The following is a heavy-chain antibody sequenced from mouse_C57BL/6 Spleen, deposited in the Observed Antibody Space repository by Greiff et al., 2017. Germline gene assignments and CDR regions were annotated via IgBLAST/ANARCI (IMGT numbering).Heavy chain of an antibody. J-gene: IGHJ3*01. V-gene: IGHV1-39*01. CDR1: GYSFTDSN. Sequence: EVQLQQSGPELVKPGASVKISCTASGYSFTDSNMYWVKQSHGKSLEWIGVINPNYGTTSYNQKFKGKATLTVDKSSSTAYLQLNSLTSEDSAVDYCASSEGIYYGNHFGYWGQGTLVTVSA. D-gene: IGHD2-1*01. CDR2: INPNYGTT. CDR3: ASSEGIYYGNHFGY.